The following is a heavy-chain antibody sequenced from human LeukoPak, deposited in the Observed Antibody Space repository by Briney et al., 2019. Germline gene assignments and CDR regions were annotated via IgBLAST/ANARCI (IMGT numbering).Heavy chain of an antibody. D-gene: IGHD6-13*01. CDR2: ISWNSGSI. CDR1: GFTFDDYA. V-gene: IGHV3-9*01. Sequence: GRSLRLSCAASGFTFDDYAMHWVRHAPGKGLEWVSGISWNSGSIGYADSVKGRFTISRDNAKNSLYLQMNSLRAEDTAVYYCARHPAGTLVPFDYWGQGTLVTVSS. CDR3: ARHPAGTLVPFDY. J-gene: IGHJ4*02.